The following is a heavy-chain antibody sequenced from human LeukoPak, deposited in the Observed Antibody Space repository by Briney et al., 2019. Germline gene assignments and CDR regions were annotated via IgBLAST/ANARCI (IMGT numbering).Heavy chain of an antibody. V-gene: IGHV4-59*01. CDR2: IYYSGST. CDR3: ARGSHYYDSSGYYYRPSWLDP. Sequence: PSEALSLTCTVSGGSISSYYWSWIRQPPGKGLEWIGYIYYSGSTNYNPSLKSRVTISVDTSKNQFSLKLSSVTAADTAVYYCARGSHYYDSSGYYYRPSWLDPWGQGTLVTVSS. J-gene: IGHJ5*02. D-gene: IGHD3-22*01. CDR1: GGSISSYY.